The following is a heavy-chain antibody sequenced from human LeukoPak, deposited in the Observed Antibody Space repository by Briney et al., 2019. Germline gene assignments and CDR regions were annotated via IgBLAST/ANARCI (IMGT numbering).Heavy chain of an antibody. CDR3: ARGVRGSYYDAFDI. CDR2: IYYSGST. J-gene: IGHJ3*02. V-gene: IGHV4-30-4*01. Sequence: PSETLSLTCTVSGGSISSGDYYWSWIRQPPGKGLEWIGYIYYSGSTYYNPSLKSRVTISVDTSKNQFSLKLSSVTAADTAVYYCARGVRGSYYDAFDIWGQGTMVTVSS. CDR1: GGSISSGDYY. D-gene: IGHD1-26*01.